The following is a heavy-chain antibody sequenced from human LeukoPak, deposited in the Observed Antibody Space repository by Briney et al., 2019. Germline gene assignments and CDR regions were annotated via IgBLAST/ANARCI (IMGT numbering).Heavy chain of an antibody. V-gene: IGHV1-24*01. CDR3: AILLEDYAFSTGSAKDY. J-gene: IGHJ4*02. CDR1: GYSLTQLS. D-gene: IGHD3-3*01. CDR2: FDPVDGET. Sequence: ASVKVSCKVSGYSLTQLSMHWVRQGIGRGLEWMGGFDPVDGETIYAQKFQGRVTMTENTSTVTAYMELSSLRSDDTAVYYCAILLEDYAFSTGSAKDYWGQGTLVTVSS.